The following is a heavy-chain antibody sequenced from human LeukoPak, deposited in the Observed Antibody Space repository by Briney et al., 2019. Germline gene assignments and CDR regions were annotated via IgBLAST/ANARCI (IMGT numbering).Heavy chain of an antibody. V-gene: IGHV3-21*01. J-gene: IGHJ4*02. CDR1: GFTFSSYS. CDR2: ISSSSSYI. CDR3: ARAINWVFDY. D-gene: IGHD7-27*01. Sequence: PGGSLRLSCAASGFTFSSYSMNWVRQAPGKGLEWVSSISSSSSYIYYADSVKGRFTVSRDNAKNSLYLQMNSLRAEDTAVYYCARAINWVFDYWGQGTLVTVSS.